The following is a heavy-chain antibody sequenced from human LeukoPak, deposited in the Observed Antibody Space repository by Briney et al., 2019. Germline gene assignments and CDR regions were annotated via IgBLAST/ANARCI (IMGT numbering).Heavy chain of an antibody. J-gene: IGHJ4*02. CDR3: ARGTGMATPVTD. V-gene: IGHV1-69*04. D-gene: IGHD5-24*01. CDR2: IIPILGIA. CDR1: GYTFTSYY. Sequence: SVKVSCKASGYTFTSYYMHWVRQAPGQGLEWMGRIIPILGIANYAQKFQGRVTITADKSTSTAYMELSSLRSEDTAVYYCARGTGMATPVTDWGQGTLVTVSS.